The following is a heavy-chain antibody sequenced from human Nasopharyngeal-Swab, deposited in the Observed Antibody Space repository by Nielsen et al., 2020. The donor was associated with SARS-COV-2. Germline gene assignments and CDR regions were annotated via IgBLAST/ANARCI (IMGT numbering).Heavy chain of an antibody. D-gene: IGHD2-2*01. J-gene: IGHJ6*02. V-gene: IGHV7-4-1*02. CDR3: ARHPPILGYCSSTSCLHYYYYGMDV. CDR1: GYTFTSYT. Sequence: ASVKVSCKASGYTFTSYTVNWVRQAPGQGLEWMGWINTNTGNPTYAQGFTGRFVFSLDTSVSTAYLQISSLKAEDTAVYYCARHPPILGYCSSTSCLHYYYYGMDVWGHGTTVTVSS. CDR2: INTNTGNP.